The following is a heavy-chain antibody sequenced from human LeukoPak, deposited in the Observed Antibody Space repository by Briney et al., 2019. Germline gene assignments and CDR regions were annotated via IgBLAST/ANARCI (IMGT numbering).Heavy chain of an antibody. D-gene: IGHD1-26*01. CDR3: TRGPLLSSGRHYTIDY. V-gene: IGHV3-48*02. Sequence: GGSLRLSCAASGFAFNMNGMNWVRQAPGKGLEWISYISATSTTIKYAVSVKGRFTISRASARQSLYLQMDSLRDEDTAIYYCTRGPLLSSGRHYTIDYWGQGTLVIVTS. CDR1: GFAFNMNG. J-gene: IGHJ4*02. CDR2: ISATSTTI.